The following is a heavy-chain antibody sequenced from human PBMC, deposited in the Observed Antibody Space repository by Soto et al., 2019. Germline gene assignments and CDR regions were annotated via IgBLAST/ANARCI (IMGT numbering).Heavy chain of an antibody. CDR2: INPNSGTT. Sequence: ASVKVSCKASGYTFTGYYLHWVRQAPGQDLEWMGWINPNSGTTNSAEKFQGRVTMTRDTSITTAYMELTSLKSDDTAVYYCARGLTGFGYWGQGTLVTVSS. CDR3: ARGLTGFGY. D-gene: IGHD1-20*01. V-gene: IGHV1-2*02. CDR1: GYTFTGYY. J-gene: IGHJ4*02.